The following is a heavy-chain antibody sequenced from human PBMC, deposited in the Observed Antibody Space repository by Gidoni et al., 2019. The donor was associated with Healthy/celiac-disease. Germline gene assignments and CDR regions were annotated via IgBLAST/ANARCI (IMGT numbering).Heavy chain of an antibody. D-gene: IGHD2-21*01. J-gene: IGHJ2*01. CDR1: GFIVSSHY. V-gene: IGHV3-53*01. CDR2: IYSGDST. CDR3: ARGIARRRYFDL. Sequence: EVQLVESGGGLIQPGGSLRLSCAASGFIVSSHYMSWVRQAPGKGLECISVIYSGDSTFYADSVKGRFTISRDNSKNMLYLQMNSLRADDTAFYYCARGIARRRYFDLWGRGTLVTVSS.